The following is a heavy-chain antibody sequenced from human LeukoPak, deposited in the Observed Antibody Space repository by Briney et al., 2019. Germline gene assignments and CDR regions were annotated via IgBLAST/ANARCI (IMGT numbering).Heavy chain of an antibody. J-gene: IGHJ3*02. CDR3: ADEVIVVVPAAMPVALDI. Sequence: QPGGSLRLPCAASGFTFSSYGMHWVRQAPGKGLEWVAFIRYDGSNKYYADSVKGRFTISRDNSKNTLYLQMNSLRAEDTAVYYCADEVIVVVPAAMPVALDIWGQGTMVTVSS. D-gene: IGHD2-2*01. V-gene: IGHV3-30*02. CDR1: GFTFSSYG. CDR2: IRYDGSNK.